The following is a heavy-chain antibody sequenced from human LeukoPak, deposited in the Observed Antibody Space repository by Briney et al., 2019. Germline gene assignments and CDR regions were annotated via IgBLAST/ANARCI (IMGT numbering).Heavy chain of an antibody. V-gene: IGHV1-69*13. D-gene: IGHD3-3*01. CDR1: GGTVSSYA. J-gene: IGHJ6*03. CDR3: ARAGPFWSGSYYYYMDV. CDR2: IIPIFGTA. Sequence: ASVKVSCKASGGTVSSYAISWVRQAPGQGLEWRGGIIPIFGTANYAQKFQGRVTITADESTSTAYMELSSLRSEDTAVYYCARAGPFWSGSYYYYMDVWGKGTTVTVSS.